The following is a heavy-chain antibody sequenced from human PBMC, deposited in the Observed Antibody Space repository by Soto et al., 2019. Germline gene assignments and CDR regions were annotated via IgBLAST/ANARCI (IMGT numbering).Heavy chain of an antibody. D-gene: IGHD1-1*01. CDR2: ISAHNDNT. CDR3: ARRRYGDN. Sequence: QVHLVQSGAEVKKPGASVKVSCKGSGYAFTTYGISRVRQAPEQRLKWMGWISAHNDNTNYAQKLQGRVTVIRDTSTSTAYMELRSLRSDDTAVYYCARRRYGDNWRQGALDTVSS. V-gene: IGHV1-18*01. CDR1: GYAFTTYG. J-gene: IGHJ4*02.